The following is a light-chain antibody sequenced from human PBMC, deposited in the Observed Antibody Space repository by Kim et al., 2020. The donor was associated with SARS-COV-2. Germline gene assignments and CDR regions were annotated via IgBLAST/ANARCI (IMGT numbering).Light chain of an antibody. CDR2: GKN. Sequence: SSELTQDPTVSVALGQTVRITCQGDSLRSYYASWYQQKPGQAPVLVIFGKNNRPSGIPDRFSGSRSGNTASLTITGAQAEDEADYYCSSRDSSGIHLVFG. V-gene: IGLV3-19*01. CDR1: SLRSYY. CDR3: SSRDSSGIHLV. J-gene: IGLJ2*01.